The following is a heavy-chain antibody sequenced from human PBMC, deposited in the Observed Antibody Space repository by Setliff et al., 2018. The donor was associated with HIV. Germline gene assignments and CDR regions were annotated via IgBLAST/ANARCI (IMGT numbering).Heavy chain of an antibody. V-gene: IGHV4-38-2*02. CDR2: IYHSGTT. CDR1: GYPISSGYY. D-gene: IGHD5-12*01. J-gene: IGHJ4*01. CDR3: ARGGVLLRFGYFDY. Sequence: SETLSLTCTVSGYPISSGYYWGWIRQPPGKGLEWIGSIYHSGTTYYNPSLRSRVTLSVDTSKKQFSLRLSSVTAADTAVYFCARGGVLLRFGYFDYWGQGSLVTAPQ.